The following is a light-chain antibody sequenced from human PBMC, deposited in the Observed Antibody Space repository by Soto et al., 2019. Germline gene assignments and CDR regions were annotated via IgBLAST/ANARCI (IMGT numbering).Light chain of an antibody. CDR2: DNN. V-gene: IGLV1-51*01. CDR3: GTWDSSLSAAYYV. J-gene: IGLJ1*01. Sequence: QSALTQPPSVSAAPGQKVTISCSGSSSNIGNNYVSWYQQLPGTAPKLLIYDNNKRPSGIPDRFSGSKSGTSATLGITGLQTGDEADYYCGTWDSSLSAAYYVFGTGTKSPS. CDR1: SSNIGNNY.